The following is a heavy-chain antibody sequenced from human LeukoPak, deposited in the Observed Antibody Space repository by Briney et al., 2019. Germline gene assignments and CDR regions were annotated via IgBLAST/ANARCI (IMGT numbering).Heavy chain of an antibody. J-gene: IGHJ4*02. D-gene: IGHD3-10*01. CDR1: GYSISNSYY. CDR3: ARGRGLWFGEYGLFDY. CDR2: IYYSGST. V-gene: IGHV4-59*01. Sequence: PSETLSLTCTVSGYSISNSYYWSWIRQPPGKGLEWIGYIYYSGSTNYNPSLKSRVTISVDTSKNQFSLKLSSVTAADTAVYYCARGRGLWFGEYGLFDYWGQGTLVTVSS.